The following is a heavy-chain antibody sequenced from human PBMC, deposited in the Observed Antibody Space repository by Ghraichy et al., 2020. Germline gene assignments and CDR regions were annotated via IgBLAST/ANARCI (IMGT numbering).Heavy chain of an antibody. CDR3: SRDILWSGYYYMDV. D-gene: IGHD3-10*01. J-gene: IGHJ6*03. V-gene: IGHV3-49*04. CDR1: GFTFGDYA. CDR2: IRSKAYGGTT. Sequence: GGSLRLSCTASGFTFGDYAMTWVRQAPGKGLEWVGFIRSKAYGGTTEYAASVKGRFTISRDDSKSIAYLQMNSLKTEDTAVYYCSRDILWSGYYYMDVWGKGTTVTVSS.